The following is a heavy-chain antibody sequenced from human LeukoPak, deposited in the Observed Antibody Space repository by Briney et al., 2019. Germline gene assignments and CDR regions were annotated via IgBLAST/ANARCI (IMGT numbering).Heavy chain of an antibody. Sequence: GGSLRLSCAASGFTFSSYWMSWVRQAPGKGLEWVANIKQDGSEKYYVDSVKGRFTISRDNAKNSLYLQMNSLRAEDTAVYYCARGVAGTNYYYYMDVWGKGTTVTVSS. D-gene: IGHD6-19*01. CDR1: GFTFSSYW. V-gene: IGHV3-7*01. CDR2: IKQDGSEK. J-gene: IGHJ6*03. CDR3: ARGVAGTNYYYYMDV.